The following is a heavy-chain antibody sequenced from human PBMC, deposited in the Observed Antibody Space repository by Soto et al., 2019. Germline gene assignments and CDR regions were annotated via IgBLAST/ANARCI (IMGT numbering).Heavy chain of an antibody. CDR3: ARSSTQYYDFWSGYYEFGPQRGSNDAFDI. J-gene: IGHJ3*02. D-gene: IGHD3-3*01. CDR1: GYTLTELS. Sequence: ASVKVSCKVSGYTLTELSMHWVRQAPGKGLEWMGGFDPEDGETNYAQKFQGRVTITADKSTSTAYMELSSLRSEDTAVYYCARSSTQYYDFWSGYYEFGPQRGSNDAFDIWGQGTMVTVSS. CDR2: FDPEDGET. V-gene: IGHV1-24*01.